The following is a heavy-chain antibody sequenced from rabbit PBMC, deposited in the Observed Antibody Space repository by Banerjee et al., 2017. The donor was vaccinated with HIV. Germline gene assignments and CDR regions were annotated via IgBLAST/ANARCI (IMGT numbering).Heavy chain of an antibody. Sequence: QSLEESGGDLVKPGASLTLTCTASGFSFSGSYYMCWVRQAPGKGLEWIGCIGTGSGIDSYASWVNGRFTLSRENNQNTVSLQMTSLTAADTATYFCARDAGTSVAIVDFKLWGPGTLVTVS. CDR1: GFSFSGSYY. CDR3: ARDAGTSVAIVDFKL. D-gene: IGHD8-1*01. CDR2: IGTGSGID. J-gene: IGHJ4*01. V-gene: IGHV1S40*01.